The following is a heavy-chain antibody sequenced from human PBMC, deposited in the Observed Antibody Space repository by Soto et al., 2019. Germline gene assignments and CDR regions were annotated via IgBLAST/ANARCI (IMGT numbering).Heavy chain of an antibody. CDR2: LSFDGTNQ. CDR3: ARDPRYSPSWYFDF. V-gene: IGHV3-30-3*01. J-gene: IGHJ4*02. CDR1: GFASSTFN. D-gene: IGHD2-2*01. Sequence: GGSLRLSCAASGFASSTFNLHWVRQVTGKGLEWVAALSFDGTNQFYADSVKGRFTISRDKSKNTVSLQMDSLRLEDTAVYYCARDPRYSPSWYFDFWGQGTLVTAPQ.